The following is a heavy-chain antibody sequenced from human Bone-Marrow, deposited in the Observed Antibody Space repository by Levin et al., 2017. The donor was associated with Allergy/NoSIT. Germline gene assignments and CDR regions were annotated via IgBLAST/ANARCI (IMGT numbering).Heavy chain of an antibody. Sequence: ETLSLTCAASGFSFSRCWMSWVRQAPGKGLEWLATINQEGTKKYYVDSVKGRFTISRDNAKNSLYLQMNSLRAEDTAMYYCAENGGNSDWVQGTLVTVSS. V-gene: IGHV3-7*01. D-gene: IGHD4-23*01. J-gene: IGHJ4*02. CDR2: INQEGTKK. CDR3: AENGGNSD. CDR1: GFSFSRCW.